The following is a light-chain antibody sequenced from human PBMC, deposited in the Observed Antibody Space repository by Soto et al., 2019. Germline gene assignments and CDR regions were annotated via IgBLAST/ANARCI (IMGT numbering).Light chain of an antibody. Sequence: EIVLTQSPATLSLSPGERATLSCRASQSVSSYLAWYQQKPGQAPRLLIYDASNRATGIPARFSGSGSGTEFTLTIRSLEPEDFAVYYCQQRSNWITXGQGTRLDIK. V-gene: IGKV3-11*01. CDR2: DAS. CDR1: QSVSSY. J-gene: IGKJ5*01. CDR3: QQRSNWIT.